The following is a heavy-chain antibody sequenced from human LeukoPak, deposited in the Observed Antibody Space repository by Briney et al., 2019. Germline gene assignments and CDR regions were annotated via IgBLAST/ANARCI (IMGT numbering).Heavy chain of an antibody. Sequence: PGGSLRLSCAASGFIFSSYSMNWVRQAPGKGLEWVSSISSSSSYIYYADSVKGRFTISRDNAKNSLYLQMNSLRAEDTAVYYCAREGGHYGSGSSDYWGQGTLVTVSS. CDR2: ISSSSSYI. D-gene: IGHD3-10*01. CDR1: GFIFSSYS. CDR3: AREGGHYGSGSSDY. J-gene: IGHJ4*02. V-gene: IGHV3-21*01.